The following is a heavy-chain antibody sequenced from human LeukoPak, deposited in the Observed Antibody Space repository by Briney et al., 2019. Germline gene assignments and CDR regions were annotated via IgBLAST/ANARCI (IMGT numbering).Heavy chain of an antibody. J-gene: IGHJ4*02. V-gene: IGHV4-39*01. CDR1: SGSISSSSYY. Sequence: SETLSLTCTVSSGSISSSSYYWGWIRQPPGKGLEWIGSIYYSGSTYYNPSLKSRVTISVDTSKNQFSLKLSSVTAADTAVYYCARLPTVTFFDYWGQGTLVTVSS. D-gene: IGHD4-17*01. CDR2: IYYSGST. CDR3: ARLPTVTFFDY.